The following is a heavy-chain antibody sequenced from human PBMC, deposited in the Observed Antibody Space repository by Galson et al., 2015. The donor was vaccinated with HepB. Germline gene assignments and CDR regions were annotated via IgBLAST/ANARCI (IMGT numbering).Heavy chain of an antibody. J-gene: IGHJ6*03. CDR3: AREAYSRGLWDFAYGTYYYSYYRDV. Sequence: SVKVSCKASGGTFSSYAISWVRQAPGQGLEWMGGIIPILGTATYAQKFPGRVTITADKSTSTAYMELSSLRSEDTAVYDCAREAYSRGLWDFAYGTYYYSYYRDVWGKGSTVTVSS. D-gene: IGHD5-18*01. CDR1: GGTFSSYA. V-gene: IGHV1-69*10. CDR2: IIPILGTA.